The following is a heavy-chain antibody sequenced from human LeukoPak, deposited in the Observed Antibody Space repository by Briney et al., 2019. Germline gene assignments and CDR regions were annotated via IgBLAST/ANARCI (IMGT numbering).Heavy chain of an antibody. D-gene: IGHD5-18*01. CDR1: GFTFSFYW. J-gene: IGHJ4*02. Sequence: PGGPLRLSCAASGFTFSFYWMIWVGQAPGKGLEWVSAISARGDTTYYADSVRGRFTISRDNSKNTLYLQMNSLRAGDTALYYCAKESLRGHSYGFDNWGQGTLVTASS. CDR3: AKESLRGHSYGFDN. V-gene: IGHV3-23*01. CDR2: ISARGDTT.